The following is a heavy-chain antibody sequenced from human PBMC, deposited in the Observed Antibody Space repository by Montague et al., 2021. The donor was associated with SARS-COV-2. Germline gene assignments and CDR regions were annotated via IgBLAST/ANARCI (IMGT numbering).Heavy chain of an antibody. Sequence: SETLSLTCGVYGVSFSDDFWTWIRQSPEKGLEWIGEISLSGRTNYNPSLNNRVTISLDTSRKQFSLNLNSVTAADTAIYYCARDFERGGNFDYWGQGILVTGSS. CDR3: ARDFERGGNFDY. CDR1: GVSFSDDF. J-gene: IGHJ4*02. V-gene: IGHV4-34*01. D-gene: IGHD3-16*01. CDR2: ISLSGRT.